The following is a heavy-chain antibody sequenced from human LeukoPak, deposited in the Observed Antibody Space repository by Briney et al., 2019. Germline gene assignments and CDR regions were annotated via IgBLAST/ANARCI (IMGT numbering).Heavy chain of an antibody. CDR1: GYTFTSYG. D-gene: IGHD5-18*01. CDR3: ARAYRYSYAFGY. J-gene: IGHJ4*02. V-gene: IGHV1-2*02. CDR2: INPNSGGT. Sequence: EASVKVSCKASGYTFTSYGISWVRQAPGQGLEWMGWINPNSGGTNYAQKFQGRVTMTRDTSISTAYMELSRLRSDDTAVYYCARAYRYSYAFGYWGQGTLVTVSS.